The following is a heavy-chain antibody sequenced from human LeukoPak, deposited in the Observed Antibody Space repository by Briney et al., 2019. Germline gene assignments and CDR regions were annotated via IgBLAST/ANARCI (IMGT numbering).Heavy chain of an antibody. CDR2: INHSGST. D-gene: IGHD3-22*01. CDR3: ARLPTVTTYYYDPNAFDI. V-gene: IGHV4-34*01. J-gene: IGHJ3*02. CDR1: GGSFSGYY. Sequence: SETLSLTCAVYGGSFSGYYWSWIRQPPGKGLEWIGEINHSGSTNYNPSLKSRVTISVDTSKNQFSLKLSSVTAADTAVYYCARLPTVTTYYYDPNAFDIWGQGTMVTVSS.